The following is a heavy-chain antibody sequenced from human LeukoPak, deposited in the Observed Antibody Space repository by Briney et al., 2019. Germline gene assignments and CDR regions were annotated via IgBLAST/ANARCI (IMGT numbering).Heavy chain of an antibody. CDR1: GDIVSSNSAA. J-gene: IGHJ4*02. D-gene: IGHD3-10*01. Sequence: SQTLSLTCAISGDIVSSNSAAWNWIRQSPSRGLEWLGRTYYRSKWFSYYAASVRSRITINPDTSKNQFSLQLKSVTPEDTAVYYCARMVGLVSDYWGQGTRVTVS. V-gene: IGHV6-1*01. CDR3: ARMVGLVSDY. CDR2: TYYRSKWFS.